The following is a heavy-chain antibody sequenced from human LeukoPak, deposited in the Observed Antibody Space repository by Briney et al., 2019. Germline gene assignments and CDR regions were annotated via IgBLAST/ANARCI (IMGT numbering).Heavy chain of an antibody. CDR3: AKAPPSSSWYYFDY. J-gene: IGHJ4*02. CDR1: GFTFSSYS. V-gene: IGHV3-21*04. D-gene: IGHD6-13*01. CDR2: ISSSSSYI. Sequence: GGSLRLSCAASGFTFSSYSMNWVRQAPGKGLEWVSSISSSSSYIYYADSVKGRFTISRDNAKNSLYLQMNSLRAEDTAVYYCAKAPPSSSWYYFDYWGQGTLVTVSS.